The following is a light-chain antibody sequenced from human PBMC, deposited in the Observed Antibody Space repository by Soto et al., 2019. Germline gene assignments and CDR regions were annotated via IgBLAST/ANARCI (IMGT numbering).Light chain of an antibody. J-gene: IGKJ5*01. CDR2: DTS. CDR1: QSVRGN. Sequence: EMVMTQAPATLSVAPGHRATLCYRASQSVRGNLAWYQQKPGQAPRLLIYDTSTRATGIPARFSGSGSGTEFTLTISSLQSEDFAVYYCQQYNNWPPITFGQGTRLEI. CDR3: QQYNNWPPIT. V-gene: IGKV3-15*01.